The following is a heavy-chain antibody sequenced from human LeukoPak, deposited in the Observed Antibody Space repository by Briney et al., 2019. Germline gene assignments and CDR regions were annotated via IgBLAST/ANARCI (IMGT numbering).Heavy chain of an antibody. J-gene: IGHJ4*02. CDR3: ARATPGGDYEGPLGN. V-gene: IGHV3-7*01. Sequence: GGSLRLSCAASGFTFSSYWMSWVRQAPGKGLEWVANIKQDGSEKYYVDSVKGRFTISRDNAKNSLYLQMNSLRAEDTAVYYCARATPGGDYEGPLGNWGQGTLVTVSS. CDR1: GFTFSSYW. D-gene: IGHD4-17*01. CDR2: IKQDGSEK.